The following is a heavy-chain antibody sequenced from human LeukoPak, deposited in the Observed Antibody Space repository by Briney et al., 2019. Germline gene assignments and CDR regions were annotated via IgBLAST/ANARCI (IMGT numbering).Heavy chain of an antibody. V-gene: IGHV4-61*02. J-gene: IGHJ3*02. CDR1: GGSISSGDYY. D-gene: IGHD3-3*01. CDR2: IYTSGST. Sequence: ASETLSLTCTVSGGSISSGDYYWSWIRQPAGKGLEWIGRIYTSGSTNYNPSLKSRVTMSVDTSKNQFSLKLSSVTAADTAVYYCAGEYDFWSGYYKAFDIWGQGTMVTVSS. CDR3: AGEYDFWSGYYKAFDI.